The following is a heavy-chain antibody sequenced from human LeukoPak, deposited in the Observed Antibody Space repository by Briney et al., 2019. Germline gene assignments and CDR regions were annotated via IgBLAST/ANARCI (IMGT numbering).Heavy chain of an antibody. CDR1: GYTFTSYD. V-gene: IGHV1-8*01. D-gene: IGHD6-6*01. CDR3: ARGPQLVLFDY. CDR2: MNPNSGNT. J-gene: IGHJ4*02. Sequence: ASVKVSCKASGYTFTSYDINWVRQATGQGLEWMGWMNPNSGNTGYAQNFQGRVTMTRNTSIITAYMELSSLRSEDTAVYYCARGPQLVLFDYWGQGTLVTVSS.